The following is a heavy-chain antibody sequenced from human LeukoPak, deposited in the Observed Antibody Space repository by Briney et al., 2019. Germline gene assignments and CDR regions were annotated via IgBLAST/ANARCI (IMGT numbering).Heavy chain of an antibody. D-gene: IGHD6-13*01. V-gene: IGHV3-15*01. Sequence: GGSLRLSCAASGFTFSNAWMSWVRQAPGKGLEWVGRIKSKTDGGTTDYAAPVKGRFTTSRDDSKNTLYLQMNSLKTEDTAVYYCESSWYPKLYYYYMDVWGKGTTVTVSS. CDR3: ESSWYPKLYYYYMDV. CDR1: GFTFSNAW. J-gene: IGHJ6*03. CDR2: IKSKTDGGTT.